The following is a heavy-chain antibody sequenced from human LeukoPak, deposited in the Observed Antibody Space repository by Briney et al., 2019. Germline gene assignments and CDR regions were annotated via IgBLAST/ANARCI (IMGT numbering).Heavy chain of an antibody. Sequence: GGSLRLSCAASGFTFSSYWMHWVRQAPGKGLEWVSGISWNSGSIGYADSVKGRFTISRDNAKNSLYLQMNSLRAEDTALYYCAKVSEYSSGWYFVDYWGQGTLVTVSS. D-gene: IGHD6-19*01. CDR3: AKVSEYSSGWYFVDY. J-gene: IGHJ4*02. CDR2: ISWNSGSI. CDR1: GFTFSSYW. V-gene: IGHV3-9*01.